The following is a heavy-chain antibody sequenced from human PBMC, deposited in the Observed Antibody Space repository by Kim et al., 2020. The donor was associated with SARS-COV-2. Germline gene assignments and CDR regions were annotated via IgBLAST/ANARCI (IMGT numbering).Heavy chain of an antibody. J-gene: IGHJ6*02. V-gene: IGHV3-30*04. CDR1: GFTFSSYA. CDR3: ARDNVVVTAIGYYYYYGMDV. D-gene: IGHD2-21*02. CDR2: ISYDGSNK. Sequence: GGSLRLSCAASGFTFSSYAMHWVRQAPGKGMEWVAVISYDGSNKYYADSVKGRFTISRDNSKNTLYLQMNSLRAEDTAVYYCARDNVVVTAIGYYYYYGMDVWGQGTTVTVSS.